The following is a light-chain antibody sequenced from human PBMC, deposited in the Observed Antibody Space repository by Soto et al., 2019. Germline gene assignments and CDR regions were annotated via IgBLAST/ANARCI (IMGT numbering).Light chain of an antibody. CDR2: WAS. CDR3: QQYYSTPQT. Sequence: DIVMTQSPDSLAVSLGERATINCKSSQNVLYSSNNKNYLAWYQQKPGQPPKLLISWASTRESGVPDRFSGSGSGRDCTLTISSRQAEDVAVYYCQQYYSTPQTFGQGTKVEIK. V-gene: IGKV4-1*01. J-gene: IGKJ1*01. CDR1: QNVLYSSNNKNY.